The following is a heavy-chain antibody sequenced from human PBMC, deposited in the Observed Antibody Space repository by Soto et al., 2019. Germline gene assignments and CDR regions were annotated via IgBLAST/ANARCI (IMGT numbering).Heavy chain of an antibody. CDR3: TTTVTTSTVY. CDR2: IRSKANSYAT. Sequence: GGSLRLACAASGFTFSGSAMHWVRQASGKGLEWVGRIRSKANSYATAYAASVKGRFTISRDDSKNTAYLQMNSLKPEDTAVYYCTTTVTTSTVYWGQGTLVTVSS. J-gene: IGHJ4*02. CDR1: GFTFSGSA. D-gene: IGHD4-4*01. V-gene: IGHV3-73*01.